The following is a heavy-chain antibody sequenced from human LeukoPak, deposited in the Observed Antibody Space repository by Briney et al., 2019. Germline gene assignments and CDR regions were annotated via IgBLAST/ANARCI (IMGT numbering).Heavy chain of an antibody. D-gene: IGHD3-3*01. CDR3: ARGEFRFLEWPPPHDYYYYMDV. CDR1: GGSISSYY. V-gene: IGHV4-59*01. CDR2: SYYSGST. J-gene: IGHJ6*03. Sequence: SETLSLTCTVSGGSISSYYWSWIRQPPGKGLEWIGYSYYSGSTNYNPSLKSRVTISVDTSKNQFSLNLSPVTAADTAVYYCARGEFRFLEWPPPHDYYYYMDVWAKGTTVTVSS.